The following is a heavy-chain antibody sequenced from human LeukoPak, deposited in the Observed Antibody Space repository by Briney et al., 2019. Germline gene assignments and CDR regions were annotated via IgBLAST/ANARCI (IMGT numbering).Heavy chain of an antibody. V-gene: IGHV4-34*01. Sequence: SETLSLTSAVYGGSVSGYYWSWIRQPPGKGLEWICEISHRGRSHYSPCLKGRVTMSVDTWKNQFALEVDYVTAADTGVYYCARIPLYFLEPFDYWGQGILVTVSS. J-gene: IGHJ4*02. CDR1: GGSVSGYY. CDR3: ARIPLYFLEPFDY. CDR2: ISHRGRS. D-gene: IGHD3-3*01.